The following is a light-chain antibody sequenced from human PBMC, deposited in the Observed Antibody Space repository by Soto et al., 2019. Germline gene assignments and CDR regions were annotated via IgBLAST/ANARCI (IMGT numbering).Light chain of an antibody. CDR3: QKRSSWPLT. CDR2: DAS. V-gene: IGKV3-11*01. CDR1: QSVSTY. Sequence: EIVLTQSPATLSLSPGERATLSCRASQSVSTYLAWYQQKPGQSPRLLISDASNRATGIPARFSGSASGTDFTLTISSLEPEDSAVYYCQKRSSWPLTFGGGTKVDIK. J-gene: IGKJ4*01.